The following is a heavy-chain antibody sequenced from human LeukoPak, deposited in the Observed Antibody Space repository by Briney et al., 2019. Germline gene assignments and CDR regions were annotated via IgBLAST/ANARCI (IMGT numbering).Heavy chain of an antibody. CDR1: LFTVSGHY. CDR3: ARSNYYDSRRFNS. V-gene: IGHV3-53*01. J-gene: IGHJ4*02. D-gene: IGHD3-22*01. CDR2: MYSGGST. Sequence: GGALRLSCAVSLFTVSGHYMSWVGQAPGRGLEWVSVMYSGGSTYYADSVKGRFTISRDNSKNTLYLQMHSLRAEDTAVYYCARSNYYDSRRFNSWGQGTLVTVSS.